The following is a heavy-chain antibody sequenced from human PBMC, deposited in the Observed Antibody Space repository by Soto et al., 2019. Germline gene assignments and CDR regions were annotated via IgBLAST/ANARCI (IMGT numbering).Heavy chain of an antibody. J-gene: IGHJ6*02. Sequence: QVQLVESGGGVVQPGRSLRLSCAASGFTFSSYAMHWVRQAPGKGLEWVAVISYDGSNKYYADSVKGRFTISRDNSKNTLYLQMNSLRAEDTAVYYCARDPEGEDYGDHLQDGMDVWGQGTTVTVSS. CDR2: ISYDGSNK. V-gene: IGHV3-30-3*01. CDR3: ARDPEGEDYGDHLQDGMDV. D-gene: IGHD4-17*01. CDR1: GFTFSSYA.